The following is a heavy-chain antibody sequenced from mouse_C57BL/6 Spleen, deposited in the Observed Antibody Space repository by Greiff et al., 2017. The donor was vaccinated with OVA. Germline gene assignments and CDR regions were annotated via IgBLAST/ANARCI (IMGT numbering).Heavy chain of an antibody. Sequence: QVQLQQPGAELVRPGTSVKLSCKASGYTFTSYWMHWVKQRPGQGLEWIGVIDPSDSYTNYNQKFKGKATLTVDTSSSTAYMQLSSLTSEDTAVYYGARSGYYGVSPAWFAYWGQGTLVTVSA. D-gene: IGHD1-1*02. CDR3: ARSGYYGVSPAWFAY. CDR1: GYTFTSYW. J-gene: IGHJ3*01. CDR2: IDPSDSYT. V-gene: IGHV1-59*01.